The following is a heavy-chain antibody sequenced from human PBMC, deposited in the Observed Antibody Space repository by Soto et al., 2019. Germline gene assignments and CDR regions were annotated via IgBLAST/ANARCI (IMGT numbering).Heavy chain of an antibody. CDR3: AKRGYSGYDLDY. V-gene: IGHV3-30*18. J-gene: IGHJ4*02. CDR2: LSSDGGNK. CDR1: GFTFSHYG. D-gene: IGHD5-12*01. Sequence: QMQLVESGGGVVQPGRSLRLSCVASGFTFSHYGMHWVRQSPGKGLEWVATLSSDGGNKYHADSVKGRFTISRDNSKNTLYLQMISLRVEDTALYYCAKRGYSGYDLDYWGQGTLVTVSS.